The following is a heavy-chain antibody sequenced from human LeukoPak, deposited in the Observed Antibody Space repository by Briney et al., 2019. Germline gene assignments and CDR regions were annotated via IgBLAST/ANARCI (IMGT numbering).Heavy chain of an antibody. CDR2: IKQDGSEK. Sequence: PGGSLRLSCAASGFTFSSYWMSWVRQAPGKGLEWVANIKQDGSEKYYVDSVKGRFTISRDNAKNSLYLQMNSLRAEDTAVYYCARLVWGVVVTAMGAFDIWGQGTMVTVSS. V-gene: IGHV3-7*01. D-gene: IGHD2-21*02. CDR1: GFTFSSYW. J-gene: IGHJ3*02. CDR3: ARLVWGVVVTAMGAFDI.